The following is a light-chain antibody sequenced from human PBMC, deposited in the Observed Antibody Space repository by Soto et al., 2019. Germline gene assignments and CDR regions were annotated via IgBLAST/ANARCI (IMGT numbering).Light chain of an antibody. CDR2: DVS. J-gene: IGLJ1*01. Sequence: QSALTQPASVSGSPGQSITFSCTGNSSDVGGYNSVSWYQQHPGKAPKLMIFDVSDRPSGVSDRFSGSKSGNTASLTISGLQAEDEADYYCSSYTSSGTLGVFGTGTKLTVL. CDR3: SSYTSSGTLGV. V-gene: IGLV2-14*03. CDR1: SSDVGGYNS.